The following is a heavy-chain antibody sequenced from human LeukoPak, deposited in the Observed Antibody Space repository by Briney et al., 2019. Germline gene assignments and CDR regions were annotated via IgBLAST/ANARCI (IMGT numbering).Heavy chain of an antibody. CDR2: INPDSGGT. J-gene: IGHJ4*02. V-gene: IGHV1-2*02. CDR1: GYPFTAYY. CDR3: ARVHYDSSGYVDY. D-gene: IGHD3-22*01. Sequence: ASVEVSCKASGYPFTAYYMHWVRQAPGQGLEWMGWINPDSGGTNYAQKFQGRVTMTRDTSISTAYMELTRLRSDDTAVYYCARVHYDSSGYVDYWGQGTLVTVSS.